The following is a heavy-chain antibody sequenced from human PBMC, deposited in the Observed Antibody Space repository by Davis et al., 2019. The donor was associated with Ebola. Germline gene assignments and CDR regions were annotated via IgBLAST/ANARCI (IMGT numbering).Heavy chain of an antibody. CDR3: ARDSAIFGMDV. CDR1: GGSISSYY. D-gene: IGHD3-3*01. CDR2: IYYSGST. Sequence: MPSETLSLTCTVSGGSISSYYWSWIRQPPGKGLEWIGYIYYSGSTNYNPSLKSRVTISVDTSKNQFSLKLSSVTAADTAVYYCARDSAIFGMDVWGQGTTVTVSS. V-gene: IGHV4-59*12. J-gene: IGHJ6*02.